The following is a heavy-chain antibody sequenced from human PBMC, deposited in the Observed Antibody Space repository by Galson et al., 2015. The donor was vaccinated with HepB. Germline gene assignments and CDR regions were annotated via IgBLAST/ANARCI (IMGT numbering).Heavy chain of an antibody. V-gene: IGHV5-51*03. Sequence: QSGAEVKKPGESLKISCKGSGYSFTSYWIGWVRQMPGKGQEWMGIIYPGDSDTRYSPSFQGQVTISADKSISTAYLQWSSLKASDTAMYYCARGNSCGGEPFVCGMDVWGQGTTVTVSS. CDR3: ARGNSCGGEPFVCGMDV. CDR1: GYSFTSYW. D-gene: IGHD2-21*01. J-gene: IGHJ6*02. CDR2: IYPGDSDT.